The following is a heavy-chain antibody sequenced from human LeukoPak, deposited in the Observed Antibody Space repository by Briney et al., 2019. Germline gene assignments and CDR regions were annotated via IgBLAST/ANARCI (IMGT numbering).Heavy chain of an antibody. J-gene: IGHJ4*02. Sequence: GGSLRLSCAASGFTFTSYTMYWVRQAPGKGLEWVSIIGNNGGGIHYADSVRGRFTISRDNSKNTLYLQMNSLRAEDTAVYYCAKDLYNRYGLGSYPASPPFDYWGQGTLVTVSS. CDR3: AKDLYNRYGLGSYPASPPFDY. CDR2: IGNNGGGI. V-gene: IGHV3-23*01. CDR1: GFTFTSYT. D-gene: IGHD3-10*01.